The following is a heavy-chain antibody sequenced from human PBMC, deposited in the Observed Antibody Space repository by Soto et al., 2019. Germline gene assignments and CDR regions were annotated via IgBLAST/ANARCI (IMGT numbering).Heavy chain of an antibody. CDR2: IIPILDIV. CDR3: ARDRDNSNWPNFDY. V-gene: IGHV1-69*02. Sequence: QVQLVQSGAEVKKPGSSVKVSCKASGGTFSSYTISWVRQAPGQGLEWMGRIIPILDIVTYAQKFQGRVTITADKPTNTAYMELSGLRSEDTALYYCARDRDNSNWPNFDYWGQGTLITVSS. J-gene: IGHJ4*02. D-gene: IGHD6-13*01. CDR1: GGTFSSYT.